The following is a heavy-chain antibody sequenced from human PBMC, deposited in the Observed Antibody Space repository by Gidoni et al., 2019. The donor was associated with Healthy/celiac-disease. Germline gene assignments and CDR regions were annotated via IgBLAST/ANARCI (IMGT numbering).Heavy chain of an antibody. V-gene: IGHV2-26*01. J-gene: IGHJ5*02. CDR1: GFPLSNARMS. CDR2: IFSNDEK. CDR3: ARMVDYSGSFQWWFDP. D-gene: IGHD1-26*01. Sequence: QVTLKESGPVLVTPTETLTLTCTVSGFPLSNARMSVSWIRQPPGKALEWLAHIFSNDEKSYSPSLKSRLTISKDTSKSQVVLTMTNMDPVDTATYYCARMVDYSGSFQWWFDPWGQGILVTVSS.